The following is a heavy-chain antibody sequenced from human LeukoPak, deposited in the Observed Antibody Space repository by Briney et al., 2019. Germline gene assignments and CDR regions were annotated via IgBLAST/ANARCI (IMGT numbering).Heavy chain of an antibody. V-gene: IGHV4-39*07. D-gene: IGHD7-27*01. CDR3: ASRKLGNDY. CDR2: IYYSGST. CDR1: GGSISSSSYY. J-gene: IGHJ4*02. Sequence: SSETLSLTCTVSGGSISSSSYYWRWIRQPPGKGLEWIGSIYYSGSTYYNPSLKSRVTISVDTSKNQFSLKLRSVTAADTAVYYCASRKLGNDYWGQGTLVTVSS.